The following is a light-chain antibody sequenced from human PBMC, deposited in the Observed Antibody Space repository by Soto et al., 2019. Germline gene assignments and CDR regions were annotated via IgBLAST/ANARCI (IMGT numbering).Light chain of an antibody. Sequence: EIVLTQSPGSLSLSPGERATLSCRASQSVDSSFFAWYQKKPGQAPRLLIYGASKRATGIPDRFSGSGSGTDFTLTISRLEPEDFEVYYCQQYVSSVTFGQGTKVEIK. CDR1: QSVDSSF. J-gene: IGKJ1*01. CDR3: QQYVSSVT. CDR2: GAS. V-gene: IGKV3-20*01.